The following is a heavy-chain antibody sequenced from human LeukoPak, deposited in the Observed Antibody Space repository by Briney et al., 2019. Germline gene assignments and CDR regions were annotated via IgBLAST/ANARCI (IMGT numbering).Heavy chain of an antibody. CDR1: GFTFSTYA. V-gene: IGHV3-23*01. J-gene: IGHJ4*02. CDR2: ISGSGGST. Sequence: PGGSLRLSRAASGFTFSTYAMSWVRQAPGKGLEWISAISGSGGSTYYADSVKGRFTISRDNSKNTLYLQMNSLRAEDTAVYYCAKGSSNWRDYYYFDYWGQGTLVTVSS. CDR3: AKGSSNWRDYYYFDY. D-gene: IGHD6-13*01.